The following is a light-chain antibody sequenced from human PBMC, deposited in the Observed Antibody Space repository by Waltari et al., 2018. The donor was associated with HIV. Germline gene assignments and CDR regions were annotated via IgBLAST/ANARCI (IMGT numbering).Light chain of an antibody. CDR3: QSYDITLSAAVV. V-gene: IGLV1-40*01. J-gene: IGLJ2*01. CDR1: TSNIGADYD. CDR2: GNK. Sequence: QSVLTQPPSVSGAPGQRVTISCTGSTSNIGADYDVPWYHKIPGTAPKLLISGNKNRPSGVPDRFSAAKSGTSAALTITGLQAEDEADYFCQSYDITLSAAVVFGGGTKLTVL.